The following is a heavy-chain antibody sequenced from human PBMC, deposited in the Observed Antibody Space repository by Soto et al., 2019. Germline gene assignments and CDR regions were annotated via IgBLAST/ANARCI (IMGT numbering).Heavy chain of an antibody. Sequence: ASVKVSYKASGYSSTNNDVRWGRHATGQGLEWMGWMNPGSGDTGYAQKFQGRVTMTRDNSTATAYMELSSLRSDDSATYYCARMATFGSLNWFDPWGQGTLVTVSS. CDR1: GYSSTNND. CDR3: ARMATFGSLNWFDP. J-gene: IGHJ5*02. CDR2: MNPGSGDT. V-gene: IGHV1-8*01. D-gene: IGHD3-16*01.